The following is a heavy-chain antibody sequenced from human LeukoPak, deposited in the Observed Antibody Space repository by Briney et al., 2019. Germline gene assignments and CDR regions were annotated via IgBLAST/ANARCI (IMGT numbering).Heavy chain of an antibody. V-gene: IGHV4-59*01. CDR3: ARVEVGTTGGNWFDP. CDR1: GVSISYYY. J-gene: IGHJ5*02. Sequence: SETLSLTCTVSGVSISYYYWSWIRQPPGKGLEWIGYIYYSGSTNYNPSLKSRVTISVDTSKNQFSLKLSSVTAADTAVYYCARVEVGTTGGNWFDPWGQGTLVTVSS. D-gene: IGHD1-26*01. CDR2: IYYSGST.